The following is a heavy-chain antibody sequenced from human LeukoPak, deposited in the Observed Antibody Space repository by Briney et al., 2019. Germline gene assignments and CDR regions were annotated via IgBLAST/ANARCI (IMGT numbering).Heavy chain of an antibody. Sequence: SETLSLTCTVSGGSISGSSYYWGWIRQPPGKGLEWIGSIFYSGSTNYNPSLKSRVTISVDTSKNQFSLKLSSVTAADTAVYYCARGSWPAFDIWGQGTMVTVSS. CDR2: IFYSGST. CDR3: ARGSWPAFDI. J-gene: IGHJ3*02. V-gene: IGHV4-39*07. CDR1: GGSISGSSYY.